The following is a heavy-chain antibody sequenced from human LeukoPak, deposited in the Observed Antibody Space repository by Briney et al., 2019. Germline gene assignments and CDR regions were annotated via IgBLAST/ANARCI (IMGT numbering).Heavy chain of an antibody. CDR2: ISSSSRYT. V-gene: IGHV3-21*01. J-gene: IGHJ6*02. CDR3: ARDNIENYYYYGMDV. CDR1: GFTLSTYT. Sequence: KAGGSLRLSCAASGFTLSTYTMNWVRQAPGKGLEWVSSISSSSRYTYYADSMKGRFTISRDNAKNSLYLQMNTLRAEDTAVYYCARDNIENYYYYGMDVWSQGTTVTVSS.